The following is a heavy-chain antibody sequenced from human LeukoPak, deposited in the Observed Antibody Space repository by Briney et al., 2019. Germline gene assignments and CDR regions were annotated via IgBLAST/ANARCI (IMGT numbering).Heavy chain of an antibody. V-gene: IGHV3-30*02. CDR3: AKPSEGRTSWAIGDYFDY. CDR2: IRYDGSNK. CDR1: GFTFSSYG. Sequence: GGSLRLSCAASGFTFSSYGMHWARQAPGKGLEWVAFIRYDGSNKYYADSVKGRFTISRDNSKNTLYLQMNSLRAEDTAVYYCAKPSEGRTSWAIGDYFDYWGQGTLVTVSS. D-gene: IGHD2-2*01. J-gene: IGHJ4*02.